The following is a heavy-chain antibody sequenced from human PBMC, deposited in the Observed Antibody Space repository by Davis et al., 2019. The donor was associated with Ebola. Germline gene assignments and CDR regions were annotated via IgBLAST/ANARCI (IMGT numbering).Heavy chain of an antibody. CDR2: IIPMFGTT. CDR1: GGTFRSYG. CDR3: ARRREDAVFWGGLDV. D-gene: IGHD3-16*01. V-gene: IGHV1-69*13. Sequence: SVKVSCKASGGTFRSYGISWVRQAPGQGLEWMGGIIPMFGTTQYAQKFQGRFTITADESTSTAYMELSSLRSEDTAVYYCARRREDAVFWGGLDVWGQGTTVTVSS. J-gene: IGHJ6*02.